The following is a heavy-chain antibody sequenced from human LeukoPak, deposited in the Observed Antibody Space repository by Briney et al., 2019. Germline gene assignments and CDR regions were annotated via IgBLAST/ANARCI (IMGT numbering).Heavy chain of an antibody. CDR3: ARGHSYSDY. CDR1: GYTFTAYY. CDR2: IDPNSGGT. V-gene: IGHV1-2*02. J-gene: IGHJ4*02. Sequence: ASVKVSCKASGYTFTAYYLHWVRRAPGQGLEWMGWIDPNSGGTNYAQEFQGRVTMTRDTSINTAYMELTRLTSDDAAVYYCARGHSYSDYWGQGTLVTVSS.